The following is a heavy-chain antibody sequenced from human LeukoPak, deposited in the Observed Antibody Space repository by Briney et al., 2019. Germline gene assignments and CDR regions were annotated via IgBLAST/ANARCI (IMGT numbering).Heavy chain of an antibody. CDR3: ARGSLHSAYGFDY. D-gene: IGHD5-12*01. Sequence: GGSLRLSCAASGFTFSSYEMNWGRQARGKGLEWVSHSSSSGSTIYYAGTVKGRFTIARDNAKNSVYLQMNSLRAEDTAVYYCARGSLHSAYGFDYWGQGTLVSVSS. CDR2: SSSSGSTI. J-gene: IGHJ4*02. V-gene: IGHV3-48*03. CDR1: GFTFSSYE.